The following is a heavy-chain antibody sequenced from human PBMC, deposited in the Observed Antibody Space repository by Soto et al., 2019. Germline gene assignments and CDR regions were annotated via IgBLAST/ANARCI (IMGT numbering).Heavy chain of an antibody. V-gene: IGHV3-21*01. Sequence: EVQLVESGGGLVKPGGSLRLSCAASGFTFSSYSMNWVRQAPGKGLEWVSSISSSSSYIYYADSVKGRFTISRDNAKNSLYLQRNSLRAEDTAVYYCARLYCSGGSCYSGDAFDIWGQGTMVTVSS. CDR2: ISSSSSYI. CDR3: ARLYCSGGSCYSGDAFDI. CDR1: GFTFSSYS. D-gene: IGHD2-15*01. J-gene: IGHJ3*02.